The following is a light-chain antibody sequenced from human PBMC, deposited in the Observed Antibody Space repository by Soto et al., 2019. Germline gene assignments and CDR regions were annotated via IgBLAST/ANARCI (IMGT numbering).Light chain of an antibody. V-gene: IGLV1-40*01. CDR1: SSNIGAGYD. J-gene: IGLJ1*01. CDR2: ANG. CDR3: QSYDRSLSGYV. Sequence: QSVLTQPPSVSGAPGRRVTISCTGSSSNIGAGYDVHWYQQLPGTAPKLLIYANGDRPSGVPNRFSGSKSGASASLAISGLQAEDEADYYCQSYDRSLSGYVLGTGTKLTVL.